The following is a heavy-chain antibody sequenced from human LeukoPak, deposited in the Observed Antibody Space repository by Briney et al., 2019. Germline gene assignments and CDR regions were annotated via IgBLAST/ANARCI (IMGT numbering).Heavy chain of an antibody. V-gene: IGHV3-23*01. CDR3: AKGSASARPYYFDS. CDR2: ITGSGGST. J-gene: IGHJ4*02. CDR1: GFTFSSYA. D-gene: IGHD2-15*01. Sequence: GGPLRLSCAASGFTFSSYAMSWVRQAPGKGLEWVSAITGSGGSTYHADSVKGRFTISRDNSQNTLFLQMSSLRAEDSAIFYCAKGSASARPYYFDSWGQGILVTVSS.